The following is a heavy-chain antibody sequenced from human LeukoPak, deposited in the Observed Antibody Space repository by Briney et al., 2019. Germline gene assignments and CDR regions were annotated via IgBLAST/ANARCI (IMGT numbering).Heavy chain of an antibody. CDR3: ARDPDA. V-gene: IGHV3-66*01. J-gene: IGHJ5*02. Sequence: PGGSLRLSCAASGFTVSNYYMSWVRKAPGEGLEWVSVIYSGGDTYHADSVKGRLTLSRDNSKNTLYLQMNSLRAEDTAVYYCARDPDAWGQGTLVTVSS. CDR1: GFTVSNYY. CDR2: IYSGGDT.